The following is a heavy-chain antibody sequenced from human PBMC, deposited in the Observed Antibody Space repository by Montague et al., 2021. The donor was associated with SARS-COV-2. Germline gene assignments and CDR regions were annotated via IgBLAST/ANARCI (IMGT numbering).Heavy chain of an antibody. D-gene: IGHD4-11*01. CDR1: GYSISSGYY. CDR3: CVNSNYYYYYGLDV. Sequence: SETLSLTCTVSGYSISSGYYWGWIRQPPGKGLEWIGSIYHSGSTYYNPSLKSRVTISVDTSTNQFSLKLSYVTAADTAVYYYCVNSNYYYYYGLDVWGQGIMVTVSS. CDR2: IYHSGST. V-gene: IGHV4-38-2*02. J-gene: IGHJ6*02.